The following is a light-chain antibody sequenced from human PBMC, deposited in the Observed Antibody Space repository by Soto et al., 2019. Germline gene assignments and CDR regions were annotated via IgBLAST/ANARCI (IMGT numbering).Light chain of an antibody. CDR3: QTWGTGIFVV. Sequence: QSVLTQSPSASASLGASVKLTCTLSSGHSSYAIAWHQQQPEKGPRYLMKLNSDGSHTKGDGIPDRFSGSSSGADRYLTISSLQSEDEADYFCQTWGTGIFVVFGGGTQLTVL. CDR2: LNSDGSH. J-gene: IGLJ2*01. CDR1: SGHSSYA. V-gene: IGLV4-69*01.